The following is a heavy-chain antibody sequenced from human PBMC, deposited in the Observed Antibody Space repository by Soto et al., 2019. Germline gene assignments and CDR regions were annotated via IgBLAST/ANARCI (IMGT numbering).Heavy chain of an antibody. J-gene: IGHJ4*02. V-gene: IGHV3-23*01. Sequence: QPGGSLRLSCAASKFTFSSYAMTWVRQAPGKGLEWVSSISGSGDSTYYADSVKGRFTISRDNSKNTLYLQMNSLRAEDTAVYYCAKDQVMEVVSDVAYYFDYWGQGTLVTVSS. CDR2: ISGSGDST. CDR1: KFTFSSYA. CDR3: AKDQVMEVVSDVAYYFDY. D-gene: IGHD2-21*01.